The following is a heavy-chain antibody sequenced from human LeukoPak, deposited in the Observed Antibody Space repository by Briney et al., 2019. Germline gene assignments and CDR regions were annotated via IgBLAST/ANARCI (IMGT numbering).Heavy chain of an antibody. D-gene: IGHD6-13*01. CDR3: ASGGSSSWYRWFDP. CDR2: ISYSGST. J-gene: IGHJ5*02. V-gene: IGHV4-39*01. CDR1: GGSISSSSYY. Sequence: SETLSLTCTVSGGSISSSSYYWGWIRQPPGKGLEWTGGISYSGSTYYNPSLKSRVTIFVDTSKNQFSLKLSSVTATDTAVYYCASGGSSSWYRWFDPWGQGTLVTVSS.